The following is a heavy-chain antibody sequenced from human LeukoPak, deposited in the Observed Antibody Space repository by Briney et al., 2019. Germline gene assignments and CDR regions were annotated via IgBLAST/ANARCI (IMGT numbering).Heavy chain of an antibody. D-gene: IGHD3-9*01. CDR1: GFPSSSYV. CDR2: INHNAEMI. J-gene: IGHJ4*02. V-gene: IGHV3-48*02. Sequence: GGSLRPSCEASGFPSSSYVMSWVRQAPGKGLEWIAYINHNAEMIFYPDFVKGRFTISRDNAKNSLYLQMNALRDEDTAIYYCARDHDWAFDLWGQGTLVAVSS. CDR3: ARDHDWAFDL.